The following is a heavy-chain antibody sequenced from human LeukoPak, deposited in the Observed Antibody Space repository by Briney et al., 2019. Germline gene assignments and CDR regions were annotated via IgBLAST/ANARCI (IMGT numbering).Heavy chain of an antibody. V-gene: IGHV4-59*08. Sequence: SETLSLTCTVSGGSISGHFWCWIRRPPGKGLEWIGYIYYSGSTNYSPSPKSRVIMSVDTSKNQFSLKLSSLTAADTAEYYCARYYCPNGICSGFDYWGQGIPVTVSS. CDR1: GGSISGHF. J-gene: IGHJ4*02. CDR3: ARYYCPNGICSGFDY. CDR2: IYYSGST. D-gene: IGHD2-8*01.